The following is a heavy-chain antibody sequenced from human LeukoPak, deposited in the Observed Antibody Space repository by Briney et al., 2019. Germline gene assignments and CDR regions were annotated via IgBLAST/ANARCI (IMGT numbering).Heavy chain of an antibody. CDR2: IYIVGST. D-gene: IGHD4-23*01. V-gene: IGHV3-66*02. CDR3: ASPELGGNFGY. J-gene: IGHJ4*02. Sequence: GGSLRLSCAASGSTVTSTYITWVRQAPGKGLECVLVIYIVGSTSSAASVKGRFTISRDNSNNQLYLQRNGLRAEDRGVYYCASPELGGNFGYWGQGTLVTVSS. CDR1: GSTVTSTY.